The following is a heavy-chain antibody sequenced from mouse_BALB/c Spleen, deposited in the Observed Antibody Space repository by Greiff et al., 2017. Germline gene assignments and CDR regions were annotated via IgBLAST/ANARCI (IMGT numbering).Heavy chain of an antibody. D-gene: IGHD3-1*01. Sequence: LQQPGSELVRPGASVKLSCKASGYTFTSYWMHWVKQRPGQGLEWIGNIYPGSGSTNYDEKFKSKATLTVDTSSSTAYMQLSSLTSEDSAVYYCTTARATSVYWGQGTTLTVSS. J-gene: IGHJ2*01. CDR1: GYTFTSYW. CDR3: TTARATSVY. CDR2: IYPGSGST. V-gene: IGHV1S22*01.